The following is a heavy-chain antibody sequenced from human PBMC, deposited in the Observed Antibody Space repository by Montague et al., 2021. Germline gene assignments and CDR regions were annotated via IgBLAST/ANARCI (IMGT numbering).Heavy chain of an antibody. CDR3: ARRCYGDPQTDPEPANCALDV. V-gene: IGHV4-39*01. CDR2: MFYRGNT. Sequence: SETLSLTCSVSGVSIGEKSFYWGWVRQAPRRGLEWIGHMFYRGNTYYNPSPQSRVSISVDTSKNQFSLTLTSVTASDTAVYYCARRCYGDPQTDPEPANCALDVWGQGTSVTVSS. D-gene: IGHD1-14*01. CDR1: GVSIGEKSFY. J-gene: IGHJ6*02.